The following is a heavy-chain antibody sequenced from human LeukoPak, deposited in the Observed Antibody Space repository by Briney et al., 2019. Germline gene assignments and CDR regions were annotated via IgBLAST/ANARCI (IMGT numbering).Heavy chain of an antibody. CDR2: IKQDGTEK. Sequence: GGSLRLSCVASESTFSNFWMSWARQAPGKGLEWVANIKQDGTEKYYVDSVKGRFTVSRDNAKNSLYPQMNSLRAEDTAVYYCARAIDYGYPGGYWGQGTLVTVSS. CDR1: ESTFSNFW. J-gene: IGHJ4*02. CDR3: ARAIDYGYPGGY. V-gene: IGHV3-7*01. D-gene: IGHD4-17*01.